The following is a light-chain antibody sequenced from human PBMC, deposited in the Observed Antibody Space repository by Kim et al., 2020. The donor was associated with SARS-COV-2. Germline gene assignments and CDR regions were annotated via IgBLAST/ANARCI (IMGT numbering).Light chain of an antibody. CDR2: AAS. CDR1: QSISNY. Sequence: ASVGDRVTITCRASQSISNYLNWYQQKPGKAPKLLIYAASSLQSGVPSRFSGSGSGTDITLTISSLQPEDFATYYSQQSYSSPPTFGQGTKVDIK. CDR3: QQSYSSPPT. J-gene: IGKJ1*01. V-gene: IGKV1-39*01.